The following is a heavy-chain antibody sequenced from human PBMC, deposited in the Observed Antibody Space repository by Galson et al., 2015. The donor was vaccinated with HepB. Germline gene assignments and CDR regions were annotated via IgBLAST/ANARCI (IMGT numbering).Heavy chain of an antibody. Sequence: LSLTCTVSGGSISSGGYYWSWIRQHPGKGLEWIGHIYYSGSTYYNPSLKSRVTISVDTSKNQFSLKLSSVTAADTAVYYCARGSVGGDSYFDYWGQGTLVTVSS. D-gene: IGHD2-21*02. CDR1: GGSISSGGYY. CDR3: ARGSVGGDSYFDY. V-gene: IGHV4-31*03. CDR2: IYYSGST. J-gene: IGHJ4*02.